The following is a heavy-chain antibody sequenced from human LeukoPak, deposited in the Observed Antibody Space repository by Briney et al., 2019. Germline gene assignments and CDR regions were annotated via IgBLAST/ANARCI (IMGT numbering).Heavy chain of an antibody. CDR3: AKDLVGATGFDY. D-gene: IGHD1-26*01. CDR2: ISWNSGSI. CDR1: GFTFDDYA. Sequence: GGSLRLSCAASGFTFDDYAMHWVRQAPGKGLEWVSGISWNSGSIGYADSVKGRFTISRDNAKNSLYLQMNSLRAEDTALYYCAKDLVGATGFDYWGQGTLVTVSS. V-gene: IGHV3-9*01. J-gene: IGHJ4*02.